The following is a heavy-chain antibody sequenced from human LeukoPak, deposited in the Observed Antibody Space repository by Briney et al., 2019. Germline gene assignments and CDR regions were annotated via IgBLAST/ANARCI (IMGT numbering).Heavy chain of an antibody. CDR2: IYYCGST. V-gene: IGHV4-59*08. D-gene: IGHD3-3*01. J-gene: IGHJ6*03. Sequence: PSETLSLTCTVSGGSISSYYWSWTRQPPGKGLEWIGYIYYCGSTNYNPSLKSRVTISVDTSKNQFSLKLSSVTAADTAVYYCARRDYDFWSGYSDYYMDVWGKGTTVAVSS. CDR3: ARRDYDFWSGYSDYYMDV. CDR1: GGSISSYY.